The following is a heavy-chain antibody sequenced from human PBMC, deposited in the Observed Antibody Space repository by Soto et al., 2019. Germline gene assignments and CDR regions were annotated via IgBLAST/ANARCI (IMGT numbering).Heavy chain of an antibody. CDR3: AKDWYRRDGYNLPDY. V-gene: IGHV3-30*18. CDR2: ISYDGSNK. CDR1: GFTFSSYG. D-gene: IGHD5-12*01. Sequence: GGSLRLSCAASGFTFSSYGMHWVRQAPGKGLEWVAVISYDGSNKYYADSVKGRFTISRDNSKNTLYLQMNSLRAEDTAVYYCAKDWYRRDGYNLPDYWGQGTLVTVSS. J-gene: IGHJ4*02.